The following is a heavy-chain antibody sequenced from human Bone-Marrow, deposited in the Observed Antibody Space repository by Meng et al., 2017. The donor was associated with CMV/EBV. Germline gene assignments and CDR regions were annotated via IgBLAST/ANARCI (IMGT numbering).Heavy chain of an antibody. CDR1: GFSLSTSGMR. CDR2: IDWDDDK. CDR3: ARIPRAGYYDSSGYDYFDF. Sequence: SCPTLVKPTQTLTLTCSFSGFSLSTSGMRVSWIRQPPGKALEWLARIDWDDDKFYSTSLKTRLTISKDTSNNQVVLTMTNMDPVDTATYYFARIPRAGYYDSSGYDYFDFWGQGTRVTVSS. J-gene: IGHJ4*02. V-gene: IGHV2-70D*14. D-gene: IGHD3-22*01.